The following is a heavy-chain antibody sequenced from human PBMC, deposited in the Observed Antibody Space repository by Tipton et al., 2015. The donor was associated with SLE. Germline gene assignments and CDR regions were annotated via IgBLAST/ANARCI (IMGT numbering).Heavy chain of an antibody. V-gene: IGHV3-30*02. J-gene: IGHJ4*02. CDR3: AKGDGGSWWGTDY. Sequence: SLRLSCAASGFDFSGYGMHWVRQTPDKGLEWVAFLRYDGSKTFLADPVKGRFPTSRNTSRNALYLEMNSMKPEDTAMSSCAKGDGGSWWGTDYWGQGTLATVSS. CDR2: LRYDGSKT. CDR1: GFDFSGYG. D-gene: IGHD3-16*01.